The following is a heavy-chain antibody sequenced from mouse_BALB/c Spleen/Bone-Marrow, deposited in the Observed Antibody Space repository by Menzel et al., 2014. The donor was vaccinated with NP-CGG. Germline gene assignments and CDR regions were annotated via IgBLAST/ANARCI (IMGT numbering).Heavy chain of an antibody. CDR3: ASRDSSGYVPDY. J-gene: IGHJ2*01. CDR2: IFPGTGTT. CDR1: GYTFTSYW. V-gene: IGHV1S132*01. Sequence: VQLQQSGAELVKPGASVKLSCKTSGYTFTSYWIQWVKQGPGQGLGWIGEIFPGTGTTYYNEKFKGKATLTIDTSSSTAYMQLSSLTSEDSAVYFCASRDSSGYVPDYWGQGTTLTVSS. D-gene: IGHD3-2*01.